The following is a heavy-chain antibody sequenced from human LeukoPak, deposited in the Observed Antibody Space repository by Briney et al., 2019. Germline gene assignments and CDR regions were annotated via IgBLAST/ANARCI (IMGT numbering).Heavy chain of an antibody. D-gene: IGHD1-7*01. Sequence: PGGSLRLSCAASGFTLSDHYMDWVRQAPGKGLEWVGRTRNKANGYTTEYAASVKGRFTISRDGSNDSLFLQMTSLKTDDTAVYYCARVDGNYYFDYWGQGTLVSVSS. J-gene: IGHJ4*02. CDR3: ARVDGNYYFDY. CDR2: TRNKANGYTT. CDR1: GFTLSDHY. V-gene: IGHV3-72*01.